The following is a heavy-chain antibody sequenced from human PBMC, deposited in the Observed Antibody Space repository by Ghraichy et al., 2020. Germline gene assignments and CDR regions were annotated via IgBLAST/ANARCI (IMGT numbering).Heavy chain of an antibody. CDR2: IYYSGST. J-gene: IGHJ4*02. Sequence: SETLSLTCTVSGGSISSSSYYWGWIRQPPGKGLEWIGSIYYSGSTYYNPSLKSRVTISVDTSKNQFSLKLSSVTAADTAVYYCARLGLYNSSGWLYYFDYWGQGTLVTVSS. D-gene: IGHD6-19*01. V-gene: IGHV4-39*01. CDR1: GGSISSSSYY. CDR3: ARLGLYNSSGWLYYFDY.